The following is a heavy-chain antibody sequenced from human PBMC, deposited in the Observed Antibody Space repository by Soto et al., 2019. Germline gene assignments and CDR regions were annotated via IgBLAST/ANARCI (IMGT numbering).Heavy chain of an antibody. CDR1: GGTFSSYT. J-gene: IGHJ4*02. Sequence: ASVKVSCKASGGTFSSYTISWVRQAPGQGLEWRGRIIPILGIANYAQKFQGRVTITADKSTSTAYMELSSLRSEDTAVYYCARDELERTGYDYWGQGTLVTVSS. V-gene: IGHV1-69*04. CDR3: ARDELERTGYDY. CDR2: IIPILGIA. D-gene: IGHD6-25*01.